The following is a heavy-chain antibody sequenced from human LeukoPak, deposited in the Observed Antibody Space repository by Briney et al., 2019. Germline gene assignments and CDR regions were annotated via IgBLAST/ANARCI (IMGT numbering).Heavy chain of an antibody. CDR1: GGSFGDDY. CDR2: IVHSGGT. J-gene: IGHJ4*02. V-gene: IGHV4-34*12. Sequence: SETLSLTCAVYGGSFGDDYWTWIRQPPGKGLEWIGQIVHSGGTTYNPSLKSRVTISVDTSKNQFSLRVNSVTAADTAVYYCASRPIPVDIFDSWGQGTLVTVSS. D-gene: IGHD6-19*01. CDR3: ASRPIPVDIFDS.